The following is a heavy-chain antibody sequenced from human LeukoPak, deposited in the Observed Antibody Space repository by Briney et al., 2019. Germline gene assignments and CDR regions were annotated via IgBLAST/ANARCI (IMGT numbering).Heavy chain of an antibody. D-gene: IGHD5/OR15-5a*01. CDR2: IYYSGST. Sequence: GSLRLSCAASGFTFSTYSMNWVRQAPGKGLEWIGSIYYSGSTYYNPSLKSRVTISVDTSKNQFSLKLSSVTAADTAVYYCARVLSTRRNAFDIWGQGTMVTVSS. CDR3: ARVLSTRRNAFDI. V-gene: IGHV4-39*07. CDR1: GFTFSTYS. J-gene: IGHJ3*02.